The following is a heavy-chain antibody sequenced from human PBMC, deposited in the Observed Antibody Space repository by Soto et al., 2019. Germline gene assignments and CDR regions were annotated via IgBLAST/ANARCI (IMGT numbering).Heavy chain of an antibody. CDR3: ARGGCSSTSCYAYYYYGMDV. D-gene: IGHD2-2*01. CDR1: GGTFSSYA. Sequence: SVKVSCKASGGTFSSYAISWVRQAPGQGLEWMGGIIPIFGTANYAQKFQGRVTITADESTSTAYMELSSLRSEDTAVYYCARGGCSSTSCYAYYYYGMDVWGQGTTVTVSS. CDR2: IIPIFGTA. V-gene: IGHV1-69*13. J-gene: IGHJ6*02.